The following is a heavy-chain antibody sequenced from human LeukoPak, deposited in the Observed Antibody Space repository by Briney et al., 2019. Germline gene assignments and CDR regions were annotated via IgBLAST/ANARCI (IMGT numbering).Heavy chain of an antibody. Sequence: KXXCKASGXXXXXYAXNWVRQXPXQGLEWMGWINTNTGNPTYAQGFTGRFVFSLDTSVSTAYLQISSLKAEDTAVYYCARDRVNDYWGQGTLVTVSS. CDR2: INTNTGNP. D-gene: IGHD3-10*01. CDR3: ARDRVNDY. J-gene: IGHJ4*02. V-gene: IGHV7-4-1*02. CDR1: GXXXXXYA.